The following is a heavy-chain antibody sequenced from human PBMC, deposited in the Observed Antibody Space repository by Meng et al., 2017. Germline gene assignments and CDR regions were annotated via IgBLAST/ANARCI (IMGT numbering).Heavy chain of an antibody. D-gene: IGHD1-26*01. CDR3: ASEGGVVGATVN. J-gene: IGHJ4*02. CDR2: IIPIFGTA. Sequence: PVKVSCKASGGTFSSYAISWVRQAPGQGLEWMGGIIPIFGTANYAQKFQGRVTITADKSTSTAYMELSSLRSEDTAVYYCASEGGVVGATVNWGQGTLVTVSS. V-gene: IGHV1-69*06. CDR1: GGTFSSYA.